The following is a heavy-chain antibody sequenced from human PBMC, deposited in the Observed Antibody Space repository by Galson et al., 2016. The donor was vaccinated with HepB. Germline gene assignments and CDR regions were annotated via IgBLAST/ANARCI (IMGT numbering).Heavy chain of an antibody. J-gene: IGHJ4*02. V-gene: IGHV1-69*13. CDR1: GGTFSNFA. Sequence: SVKVSCKASGGTFSNFAVSWVRQAPGQGLEWMGGIIPIFGTTNYAQKFQGRVTLSADESTKTVYMELRGLRSEDAAVYYCARDRVEEKWLQRVFDLWGQGTLVTVSS. CDR2: IIPIFGTT. D-gene: IGHD5-24*01. CDR3: ARDRVEEKWLQRVFDL.